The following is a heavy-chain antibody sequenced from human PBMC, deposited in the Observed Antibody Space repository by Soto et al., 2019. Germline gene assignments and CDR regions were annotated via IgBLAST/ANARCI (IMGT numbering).Heavy chain of an antibody. CDR1: GYTFTSYG. D-gene: IGHD3-3*01. J-gene: IGHJ6*02. Sequence: QVQLVQSGAEVKKPGASVKVSCKASGYTFTSYGITWVRQAPGQGLEWMGWISGYNGITNYAQKLQGTXTXTXYASTSTAYMALRSLRPAATAVYYCARDTTIFGVVQNCGMAVWGQGTTVTVPS. V-gene: IGHV1-18*01. CDR2: ISGYNGIT. CDR3: ARDTTIFGVVQNCGMAV.